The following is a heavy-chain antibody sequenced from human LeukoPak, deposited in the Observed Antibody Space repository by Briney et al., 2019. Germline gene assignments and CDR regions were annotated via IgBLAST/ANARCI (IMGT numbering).Heavy chain of an antibody. J-gene: IGHJ4*02. CDR3: ARGVSGSSRGYDILTGQDY. D-gene: IGHD3-9*01. V-gene: IGHV1-2*02. Sequence: ASVKVSCKASGYTFIGYYMHWVRQAPGQGLEWMGWINPNSGGTNYAQKFQGRVTMTRDTPISTAYMELSRLRSDDTAVYYCARGVSGSSRGYDILTGQDYWGQGTLVTVSS. CDR2: INPNSGGT. CDR1: GYTFIGYY.